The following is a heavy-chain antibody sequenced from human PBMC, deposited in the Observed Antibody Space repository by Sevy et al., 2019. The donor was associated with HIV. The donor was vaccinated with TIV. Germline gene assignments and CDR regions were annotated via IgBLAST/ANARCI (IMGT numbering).Heavy chain of an antibody. CDR3: ARDHVKDGDLGDYYYFAMDV. CDR1: GFTFSSYE. Sequence: GGSLRLSCTASGFTFSSYEMNWVRQAPGKGLEWVSYISNSGSTIHYSDSVKGRFTISRDNAKNSLYLQMNSLRAEDTAVYYCARDHVKDGDLGDYYYFAMDVWGQGTTVTVSS. V-gene: IGHV3-48*03. J-gene: IGHJ6*02. CDR2: ISNSGSTI. D-gene: IGHD4-17*01.